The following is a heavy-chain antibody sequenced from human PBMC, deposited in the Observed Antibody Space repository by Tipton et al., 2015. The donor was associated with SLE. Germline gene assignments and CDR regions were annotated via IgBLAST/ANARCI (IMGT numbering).Heavy chain of an antibody. Sequence: TLSLTCTVSGGSISSSSYYWGWIRQPPGEGLEWIGGIYYSGSTYYNPSLKSRVTISGDMSKNQFSLKLSSVTAADTAVYYCAREHGDIYDFGWFDPWGQGTLVTVSS. D-gene: IGHD3-3*01. CDR2: IYYSGST. CDR1: GGSISSSSYY. J-gene: IGHJ5*02. V-gene: IGHV4-39*07. CDR3: AREHGDIYDFGWFDP.